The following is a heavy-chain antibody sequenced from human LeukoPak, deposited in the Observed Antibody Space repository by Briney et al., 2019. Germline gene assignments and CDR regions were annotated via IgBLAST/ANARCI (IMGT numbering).Heavy chain of an antibody. J-gene: IGHJ4*02. V-gene: IGHV3-53*01. CDR2: IYSGGST. CDR1: GFTVSSNY. D-gene: IGHD3-22*01. CDR3: AREGSLYYDDGSGYYDC. Sequence: PGGSLRLSCAASGFTVSSNYMSWVRQAPGKGLEWVSVIYSGGSTYYADSVKGRFTISRDSSKNTLYLQMNSLRAEDTAVYYCAREGSLYYDDGSGYYDCWGQGTLVTVSS.